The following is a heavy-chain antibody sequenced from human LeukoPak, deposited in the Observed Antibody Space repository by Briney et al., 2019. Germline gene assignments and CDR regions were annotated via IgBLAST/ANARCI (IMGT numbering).Heavy chain of an antibody. CDR1: GFSFGDFA. V-gene: IGHV3-49*04. CDR2: MRSRTFRGTT. Sequence: QPGRSLRLSCTASGFSFGDFAMSWVRQAPGKGLEWVGFMRSRTFRGTTEYAASVKGRFIMSRDDSKNIAYLQMNSLKTEDTAVYYCCRAFDPWGQGTLVTVSS. J-gene: IGHJ5*02. CDR3: CRAFDP.